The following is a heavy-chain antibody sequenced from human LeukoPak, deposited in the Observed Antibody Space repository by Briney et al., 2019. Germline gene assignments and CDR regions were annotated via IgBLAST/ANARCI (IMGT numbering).Heavy chain of an antibody. CDR1: GYTFTSYG. D-gene: IGHD3-16*01. CDR2: ISAYNGNT. J-gene: IGHJ5*02. V-gene: IGHV1-18*01. Sequence: GASVKVSCKASGYTFTSYGISWVRQAPGQGLEGMGWISAYNGNTNSAQKLQGRVTMTTDTSTSTAYMELRSMRSNDTPVYYCARVGGGPRENWFDPWGQGTLVTVSS. CDR3: ARVGGGPRENWFDP.